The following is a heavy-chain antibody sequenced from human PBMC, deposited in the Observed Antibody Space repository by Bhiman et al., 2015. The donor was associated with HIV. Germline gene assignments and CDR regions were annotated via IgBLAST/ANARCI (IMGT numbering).Heavy chain of an antibody. CDR1: GFTFSIYT. Sequence: EVQLVESGGGLVKPGGSLRLSCAASGFTFSIYTMNWVRQAPGKGLEWVSSISSSSSYIYYADSVKGRFTISRDNAENSLYLQMNSLRAEDTAMYYCARSGATGLHEDYFDYWGQGTLVTVSS. CDR3: ARSGATGLHEDYFDY. J-gene: IGHJ4*02. D-gene: IGHD1-26*01. CDR2: ISSSSSYI. V-gene: IGHV3-21*01.